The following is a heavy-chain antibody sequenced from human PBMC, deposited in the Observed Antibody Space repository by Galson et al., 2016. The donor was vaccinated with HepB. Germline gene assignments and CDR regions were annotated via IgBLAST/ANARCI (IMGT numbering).Heavy chain of an antibody. D-gene: IGHD2-2*01. V-gene: IGHV3-9*01. CDR3: AKAGSNCPSTSCYRWFDP. J-gene: IGHJ5*02. CDR2: ISWNSGSK. CDR1: GFTFDDYA. Sequence: SLRLSCAASGFTFDDYAMHWVRQAPGKGLEWVSGISWNSGSKVYADSVKGRFTISRDNAKNSLYLQMNSLRTGDTALYYCAKAGSNCPSTSCYRWFDPWGQGTLVTVSS.